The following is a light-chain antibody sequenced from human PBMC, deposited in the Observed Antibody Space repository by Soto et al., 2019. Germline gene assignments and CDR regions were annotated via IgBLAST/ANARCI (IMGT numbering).Light chain of an antibody. Sequence: QSALTQPASVSGSPGQSITISCTGTSSDVGSYNLVSWYQQHPDKAPKLMIYEGSKRPSGVSNRFSGSKSGNTASLTISGLQAEDEADYYCCSYAGSSTVLFGGGTKLTVL. CDR2: EGS. CDR1: SSDVGSYNL. V-gene: IGLV2-23*01. J-gene: IGLJ2*01. CDR3: CSYAGSSTVL.